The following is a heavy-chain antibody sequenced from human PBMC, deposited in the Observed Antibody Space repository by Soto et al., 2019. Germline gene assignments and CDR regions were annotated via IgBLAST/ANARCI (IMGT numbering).Heavy chain of an antibody. CDR3: QYQLLTYYYGMDV. D-gene: IGHD2-2*01. J-gene: IGHJ6*02. Sequence: GGSLRLSCAASGFTFSSYAMSWVRQAPGKGLEWVSAISGSGGTTEYAASVKGRFTISRDDSNSIAYLQMNSLKTEDTAVYYCQYQLLTYYYGMDVWGQGTTVTVSS. CDR2: ISGSGGTT. V-gene: IGHV3-23*01. CDR1: GFTFSSYA.